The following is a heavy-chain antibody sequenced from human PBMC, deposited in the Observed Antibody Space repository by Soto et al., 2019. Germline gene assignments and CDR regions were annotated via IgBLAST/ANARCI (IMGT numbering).Heavy chain of an antibody. CDR1: GYAFTNYA. J-gene: IGHJ4*02. Sequence: ASVKVSCKASGYAFTNYAVTWVRQAPGQGLEWMGWISPSNDNSYSAQKFQGRVTMTTETSSSTAYMELSRLRSDDTAVYYCRVTGVSEVDYWGQGTLVTVSS. CDR2: ISPSNDNS. D-gene: IGHD2-8*01. CDR3: RVTGVSEVDY. V-gene: IGHV1-18*01.